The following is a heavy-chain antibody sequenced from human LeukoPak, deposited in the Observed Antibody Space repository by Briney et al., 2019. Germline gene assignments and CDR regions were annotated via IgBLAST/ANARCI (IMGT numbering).Heavy chain of an antibody. CDR3: ARDVTGAGYWYFDL. D-gene: IGHD6-13*01. CDR2: INTDSSDI. CDR1: GFTFSRYA. J-gene: IGHJ2*01. V-gene: IGHV3-21*05. Sequence: GGSLRLSCAASGFTFSRYAMNWVRQAPGKGLEWVSYINTDSSDIHYADSVKGRFTISRDNAKNSLYLQMNSLRAEDTAVYYCARDVTGAGYWYFDLWGRGTLVTVSS.